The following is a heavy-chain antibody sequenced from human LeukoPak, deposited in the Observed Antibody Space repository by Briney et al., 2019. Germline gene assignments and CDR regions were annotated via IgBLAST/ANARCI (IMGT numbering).Heavy chain of an antibody. D-gene: IGHD3-22*01. CDR3: AKDRSYDSSGYSIDY. V-gene: IGHV3-23*01. J-gene: IGHJ4*02. Sequence: GSLRLSCAASGFTFSSYAMSWVRQAPGKGLEWVSAISGSGGSTYYADSVKGRLTISRDNSKNTLYLQMNSLRAEDTAVYYCAKDRSYDSSGYSIDYWGQGTLVTVSS. CDR2: ISGSGGST. CDR1: GFTFSSYA.